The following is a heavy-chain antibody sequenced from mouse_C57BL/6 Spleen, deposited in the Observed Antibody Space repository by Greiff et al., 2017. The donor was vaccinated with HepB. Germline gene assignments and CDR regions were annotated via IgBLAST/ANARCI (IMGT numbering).Heavy chain of an antibody. CDR2: IRNKANGYTT. D-gene: IGHD2-5*01. CDR3: ARYKSNYGDY. CDR1: GFTFTDYY. V-gene: IGHV7-3*01. Sequence: EVKLVESGGGLVQPGGSLSLSCAASGFTFTDYYMSWVRQPPGKALEWLGFIRNKANGYTTEYSASVKGRFTISRDNSQSILYLQMNALRAEDSATYYCARYKSNYGDYWGQGTTLTVSS. J-gene: IGHJ2*01.